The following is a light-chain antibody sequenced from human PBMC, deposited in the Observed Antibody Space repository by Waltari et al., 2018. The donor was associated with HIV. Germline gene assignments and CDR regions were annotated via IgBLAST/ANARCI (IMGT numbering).Light chain of an antibody. CDR2: SAS. J-gene: IGKJ3*01. CDR3: QQTYSNPRT. Sequence: DIQMTQSPSSRSASGGGGVTITFRASQNIRNYLSWHQQRPGKAPRTLIFSASTLQYGVPSRFSGGGSGTEYTLTISNLQPEDFATYYCQQTYSNPRTFGPGTRVDI. V-gene: IGKV1-39*01. CDR1: QNIRNY.